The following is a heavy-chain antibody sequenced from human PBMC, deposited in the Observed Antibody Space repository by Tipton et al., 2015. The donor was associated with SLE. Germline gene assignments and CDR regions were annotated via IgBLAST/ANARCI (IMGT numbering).Heavy chain of an antibody. CDR3: APNWNDGGFYY. V-gene: IGHV4-61*02. CDR1: GGSISSGSYY. J-gene: IGHJ4*02. Sequence: TLSLTCTVSGGSISSGSYYWSWIRQPAGKGLEWIGRIYTSGSTNYNPSLKSRVTISVDTSKNQFSLKLSSVTAADTAVYYCAPNWNDGGFYYWGQGTLVTVSS. D-gene: IGHD1-20*01. CDR2: IYTSGST.